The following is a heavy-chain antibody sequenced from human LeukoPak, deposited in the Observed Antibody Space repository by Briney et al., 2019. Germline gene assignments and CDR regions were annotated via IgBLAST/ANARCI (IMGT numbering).Heavy chain of an antibody. CDR2: MNPNSGNT. V-gene: IGHV1-8*01. D-gene: IGHD6-6*01. Sequence: ASVKVSCKASGYTFTSYDINWVRQATGQGLEWMGWMNPNSGNTGYAQKFQGRVTMTRDTSTSTVYMELSSLRSEDTAVYYCARPYSSSSPWDWFDPWGQGTLVTVSS. CDR3: ARPYSSSSPWDWFDP. J-gene: IGHJ5*02. CDR1: GYTFTSYD.